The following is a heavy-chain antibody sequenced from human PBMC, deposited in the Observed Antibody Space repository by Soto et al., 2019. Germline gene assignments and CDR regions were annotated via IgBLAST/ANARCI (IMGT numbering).Heavy chain of an antibody. J-gene: IGHJ5*02. CDR2: LYWDGDK. Sequence: QITLKESGPTLVKPTQTLTLTCTFSGFSLSTTGMGVGWIRQPPGKALEWLALLYWDGDKHYSPFLKSRLTLPQDPSKHLVVLTITNMESVATATHYCEIRRSKRDFDLGGQGTLVTVSS. CDR1: GFSLSTTGMG. CDR3: EIRRSKRDFDL. V-gene: IGHV2-5*02.